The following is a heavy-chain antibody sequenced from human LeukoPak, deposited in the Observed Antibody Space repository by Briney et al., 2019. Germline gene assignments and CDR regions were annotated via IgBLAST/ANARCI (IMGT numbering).Heavy chain of an antibody. J-gene: IGHJ4*02. CDR3: ADFDGYSNFDS. D-gene: IGHD5-24*01. CDR1: GGSISSSSYY. Sequence: SETLSLTCTVSGGSISSSSYYWGWIRQPPGKGLEWIGSIYYSGSTYYNPSLKSRVTISVDTSKNQFSLKLSSVTAADTAVYYCADFDGYSNFDSWGQGTLVTVSS. CDR2: IYYSGST. V-gene: IGHV4-39*07.